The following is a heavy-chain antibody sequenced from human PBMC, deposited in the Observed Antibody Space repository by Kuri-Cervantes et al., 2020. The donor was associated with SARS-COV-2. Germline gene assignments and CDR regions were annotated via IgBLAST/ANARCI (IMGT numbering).Heavy chain of an antibody. J-gene: IGHJ6*02. CDR2: IYYSGST. D-gene: IGHD3-3*01. V-gene: IGHV4-39*01. CDR3: ARLPTYYDFWIGYPAFDYYYYGMDV. Sequence: SETLSLTCTVSGGSISSSSYYWGWIRQPPGKGLEWIGSIYYSGSTYYNPSLKSRVTISVDTSKNQFSLKLSSVTAADTAVYYCARLPTYYDFWIGYPAFDYYYYGMDVWGQGTTVTVSS. CDR1: GGSISSSSYY.